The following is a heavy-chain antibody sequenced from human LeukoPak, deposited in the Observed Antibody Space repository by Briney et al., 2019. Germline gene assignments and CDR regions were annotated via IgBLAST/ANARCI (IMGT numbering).Heavy chain of an antibody. J-gene: IGHJ6*02. CDR3: ARDDPFGELFGMDV. CDR2: IWYDGSNK. CDR1: GFTFSSYG. V-gene: IGHV3-33*01. D-gene: IGHD3-10*01. Sequence: GRSLRLSCAASGFTFSSYGMHWVRQAPGKGLEWVAVIWYDGSNKYYADSVKGRFTISRDNSKNTLYLQMNSLRAEDTAVYYCARDDPFGELFGMDVWGQGTTVTVSS.